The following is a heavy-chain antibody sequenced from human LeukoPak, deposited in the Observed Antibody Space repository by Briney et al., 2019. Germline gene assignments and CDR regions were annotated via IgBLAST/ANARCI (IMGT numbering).Heavy chain of an antibody. V-gene: IGHV3-7*01. D-gene: IGHD3-10*01. J-gene: IGHJ4*02. CDR1: GFTFSSYW. Sequence: PGGSLRLSCAASGFTFSSYWMSWVRQAPGKGLEWVANIKPDGSEKNYVDSVKGRFTISRDNAKNSLYLQMSSLRAEDTAVYYCAKDGNFGSGSYYRGDSWGQGTLVTVSS. CDR2: IKPDGSEK. CDR3: AKDGNFGSGSYYRGDS.